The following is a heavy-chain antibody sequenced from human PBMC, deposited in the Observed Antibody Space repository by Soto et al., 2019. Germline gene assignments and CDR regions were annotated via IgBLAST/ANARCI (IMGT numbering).Heavy chain of an antibody. V-gene: IGHV3-23*01. CDR3: AKDFIANNGVWEAFDM. D-gene: IGHD2-8*01. CDR1: GFSFSAYA. Sequence: GESLKISCTASGFSFSAYAMNWVRQAPGKGLQWVSGLVGSGGDKNYADSVRGRFTVSRDNSKNTLYLQMDSLRDEDTAVYYCAKDFIANNGVWEAFDMWGRGTEVTVSS. J-gene: IGHJ3*02. CDR2: LVGSGGDK.